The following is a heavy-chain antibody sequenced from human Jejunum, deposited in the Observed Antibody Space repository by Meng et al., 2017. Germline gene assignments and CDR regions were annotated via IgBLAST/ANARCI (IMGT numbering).Heavy chain of an antibody. D-gene: IGHD3/OR15-3a*01. Sequence: SETLSLTCSVSGGSISSHYWSWIRQPPGKGLEWIGYISYSGSTNYNPSLKSRVTISVDTSKNQFSLRLSSVTAADTAVYYCARISPPYDVLTGPFDYWGQGTLVTGAS. CDR2: ISYSGST. V-gene: IGHV4-59*11. CDR3: ARISPPYDVLTGPFDY. J-gene: IGHJ4*02. CDR1: GGSISSHY.